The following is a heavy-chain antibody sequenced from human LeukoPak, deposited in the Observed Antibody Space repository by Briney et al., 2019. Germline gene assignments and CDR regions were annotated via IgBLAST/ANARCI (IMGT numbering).Heavy chain of an antibody. CDR1: GGSISSSSYY. CDR2: IYYSGST. Sequence: SETLSLTCTVSGGSISSSSYYWGWIRQPPGKGLEWIGSIYYSGSTYYNPSLKSRVTISVDTSKNQFSLKLSSVTAADTAVYYCARLHGSGKKGPYDYWGQGTLVTVSS. D-gene: IGHD3-10*01. V-gene: IGHV4-39*01. CDR3: ARLHGSGKKGPYDY. J-gene: IGHJ4*02.